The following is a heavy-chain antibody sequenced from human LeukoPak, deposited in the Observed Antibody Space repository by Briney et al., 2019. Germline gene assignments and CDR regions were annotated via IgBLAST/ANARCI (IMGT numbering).Heavy chain of an antibody. J-gene: IGHJ4*02. Sequence: LTXXVXXYXIXXXXYYXXWIXQXXXXXLEWIGYIYYSGSTYYNPSLKSRVTISVDTSKNQFSLKLSSVTAADTAVYYCARGSSGHFDYWGQGTLVTVSS. CDR2: IYYSGST. V-gene: IGHV4-31*03. CDR1: XYXIXXXXYY. CDR3: ARGSSGHFDY.